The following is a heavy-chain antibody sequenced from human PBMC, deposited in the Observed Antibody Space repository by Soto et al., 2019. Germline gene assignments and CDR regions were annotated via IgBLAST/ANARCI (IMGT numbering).Heavy chain of an antibody. CDR1: GFTFIGYW. Sequence: EVQLVESGGGLVQPGGSLRLSCAASGFTFIGYWMHWVRQGPGKGLVWVSRINNDGSDTTYADSVKGRFTISRDNAKNMLYLQMNSLRDDDTAVYYCARDESMVRERWFDPWGQGTLVTVSS. J-gene: IGHJ5*02. CDR3: ARDESMVRERWFDP. D-gene: IGHD1-26*01. V-gene: IGHV3-74*01. CDR2: INNDGSDT.